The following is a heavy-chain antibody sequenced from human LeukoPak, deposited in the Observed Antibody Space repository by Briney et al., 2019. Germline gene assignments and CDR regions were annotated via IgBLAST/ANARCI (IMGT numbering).Heavy chain of an antibody. V-gene: IGHV3-30*18. Sequence: GGSLRLSCAASGFTFSSYGMHWVRQAPGKGLEWVGVISYDGSNKYYADCVKGRFTISRDNSENTLYLQMNSLRAEDTAVYYCAKEYFYSGYVGPCDYWGQGTLVTVSS. CDR3: AKEYFYSGYVGPCDY. CDR1: GFTFSSYG. D-gene: IGHD5-12*01. CDR2: ISYDGSNK. J-gene: IGHJ4*02.